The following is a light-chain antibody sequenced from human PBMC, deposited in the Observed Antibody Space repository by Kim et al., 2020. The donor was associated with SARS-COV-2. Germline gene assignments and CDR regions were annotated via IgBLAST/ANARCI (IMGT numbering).Light chain of an antibody. J-gene: IGKJ1*01. CDR1: QPIITW. V-gene: IGKV1-5*03. CDR3: QQYSSYSGT. CDR2: EAS. Sequence: ASFGDRVPIPCRASQPIITWLAWYQQKPGKPPKLLITEASTLQSGVPSRFSGSGSGTEFTLTVSSLQPDDFATYYCQQYSSYSGTFGQGTKLEI.